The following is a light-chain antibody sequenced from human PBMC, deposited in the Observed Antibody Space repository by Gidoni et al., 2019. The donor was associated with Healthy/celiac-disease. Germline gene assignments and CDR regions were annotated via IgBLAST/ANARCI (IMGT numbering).Light chain of an antibody. J-gene: IGLJ3*02. CDR1: SSNIGSNY. CDR3: AAWDDSLSGPG. Sequence: QSVLPPPPSASATPRPRVTISCSGSSSNIGSNYVYWYQQLPGTAPKLLIYRNNQRPSGVPDRFSGSKSGTSASLAISGLRSEDEADYYCAAWDDSLSGPGFGGGTKLTVL. CDR2: RNN. V-gene: IGLV1-47*01.